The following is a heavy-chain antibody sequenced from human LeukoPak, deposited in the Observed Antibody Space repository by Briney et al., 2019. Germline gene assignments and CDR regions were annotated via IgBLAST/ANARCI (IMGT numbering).Heavy chain of an antibody. CDR1: GFSFSNYA. CDR2: IRFDGGDK. CDR3: ARVDSVGETGMAFDY. J-gene: IGHJ4*02. D-gene: IGHD1-26*01. V-gene: IGHV3-30*02. Sequence: GGSLRLSCAASGFSFSNYAMNWVRQAPGKGLEWVAFIRFDGGDKYYADSVKGRFTISRDNSKNTLYLQMNSLRTEDTAVYYCARVDSVGETGMAFDYWGQGSLVTVSS.